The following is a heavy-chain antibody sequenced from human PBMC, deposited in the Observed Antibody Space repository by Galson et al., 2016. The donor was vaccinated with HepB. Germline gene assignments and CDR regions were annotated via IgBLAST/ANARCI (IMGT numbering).Heavy chain of an antibody. CDR1: GFSFNTYS. J-gene: IGHJ2*01. D-gene: IGHD4-17*01. V-gene: IGHV3-21*01. CDR3: ARSPAYGDYLPWYFGL. Sequence: SLRLSCAASGFSFNTYSFNWVRQAPGKGLEWVSSISTGSTYIYYADSVKGRFTISRDNAKNSLYLQMSNLRAEDTAVYYCARSPAYGDYLPWYFGLWGRGTLVTVSS. CDR2: ISTGSTYI.